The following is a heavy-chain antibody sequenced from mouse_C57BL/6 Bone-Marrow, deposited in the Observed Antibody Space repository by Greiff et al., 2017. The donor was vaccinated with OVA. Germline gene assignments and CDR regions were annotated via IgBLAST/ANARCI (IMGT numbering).Heavy chain of an antibody. D-gene: IGHD4-1*01. Sequence: VQLQQSGPGLVQPSPSLSITCTVSGFSLTSYGVHWVRQSPGKGLEWLGVIWRGGSTDYNAAFISRLSISKDNSKSQVFFKMNSLQADDTAIDYCATANWDAWFAYWGQGTLVTVSA. J-gene: IGHJ3*01. CDR1: GFSLTSYG. CDR3: ATANWDAWFAY. CDR2: IWRGGST. V-gene: IGHV2-2*01.